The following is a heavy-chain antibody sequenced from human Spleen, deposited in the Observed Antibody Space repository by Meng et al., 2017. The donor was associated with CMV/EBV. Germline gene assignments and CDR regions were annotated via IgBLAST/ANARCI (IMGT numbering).Heavy chain of an antibody. V-gene: IGHV3-30*04. CDR1: GFTFSSYA. J-gene: IGHJ4*02. CDR2: ISYDGHNK. CDR3: AGVPEYHLLNDY. Sequence: GESLKISCAASGFTFSSYAMHWVRQAPGKGLEWVAVISYDGHNKYYADYGRGRSTISRDNSKNTLYLQMTSLRGEDTAVYYCAGVPEYHLLNDYWGQGTRVTVSS. D-gene: IGHD2-2*01.